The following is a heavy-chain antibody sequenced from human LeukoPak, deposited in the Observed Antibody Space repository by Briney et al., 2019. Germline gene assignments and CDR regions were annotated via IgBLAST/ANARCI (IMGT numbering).Heavy chain of an antibody. V-gene: IGHV4-39*07. Sequence: KASETLSLTCTVSGGSISSSSYYWGWIRQPPGKGLEWIGSIYYSGSTYYNPSLKSRVTISVDTSKNQFSLKLSSVTAADTAVYYCARSGCSSTSCYQADYWGQGTLVTVSS. D-gene: IGHD2-2*01. CDR1: GGSISSSSYY. CDR2: IYYSGST. J-gene: IGHJ4*02. CDR3: ARSGCSSTSCYQADY.